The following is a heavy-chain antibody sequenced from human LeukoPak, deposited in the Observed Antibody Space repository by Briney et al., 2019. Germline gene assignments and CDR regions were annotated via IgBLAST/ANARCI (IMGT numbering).Heavy chain of an antibody. CDR3: ARHNKRADILTGYYFDY. V-gene: IGHV4-39*01. CDR2: IYYSGST. CDR1: GGSISSSSYY. D-gene: IGHD3-9*01. Sequence: SETLSLTCTVSGGSISSSSYYWGWIRQPPGKGLEWMGSIYYSGSTYYNPSPKSRVTISVDTSKNQLCLKLSSVTAAGTVVYYCARHNKRADILTGYYFDYWGQGTLVTVSS. J-gene: IGHJ4*02.